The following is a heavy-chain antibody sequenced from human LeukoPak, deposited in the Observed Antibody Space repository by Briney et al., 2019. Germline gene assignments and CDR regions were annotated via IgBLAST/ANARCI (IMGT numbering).Heavy chain of an antibody. CDR2: ISAYNGNT. Sequence: ASVKVSCKASGYTFSNYGFTWVRQAPGQGLEWMGWISAYNGNTNYAQKLQGRVTMTTDTSTSTAYMELRSLTSDDTALYYCARLMDNNYDGSAFDYWGQGTLVTVSS. D-gene: IGHD3-22*01. V-gene: IGHV1-18*01. CDR1: GYTFSNYG. J-gene: IGHJ4*02. CDR3: ARLMDNNYDGSAFDY.